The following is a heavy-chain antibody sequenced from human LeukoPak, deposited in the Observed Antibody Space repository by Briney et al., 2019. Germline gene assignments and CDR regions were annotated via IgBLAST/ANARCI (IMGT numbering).Heavy chain of an antibody. CDR3: AELGITMIGGV. CDR1: GLTFSSYA. V-gene: IGHV3-23*01. J-gene: IGHJ6*04. Sequence: GGSLRLSCAASGLTFSSYAMSWVRQAPGKGLEWVSAISGSGGSTYYADSVKGRFTISRDNAKNSLYLQMNSLRAEDTAVYYCAELGITMIGGVWGKGTTVTVSS. D-gene: IGHD3-10*02. CDR2: ISGSGGST.